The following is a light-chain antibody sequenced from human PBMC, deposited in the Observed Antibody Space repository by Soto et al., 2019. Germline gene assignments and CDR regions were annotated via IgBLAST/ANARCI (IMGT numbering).Light chain of an antibody. V-gene: IGLV1-47*01. CDR3: AAWDDSLSGFVV. CDR2: RNN. J-gene: IGLJ2*01. CDR1: SSNIGSNY. Sequence: QAVVTQPPSASGTPGQRVTISCSGSSSNIGSNYVYWYQQLPGTAPKLLIYRNNQRPSGVPDRFSGSKSGTSASLAISGLRSEDEADYYCAAWDDSLSGFVVFGGGTKVTVL.